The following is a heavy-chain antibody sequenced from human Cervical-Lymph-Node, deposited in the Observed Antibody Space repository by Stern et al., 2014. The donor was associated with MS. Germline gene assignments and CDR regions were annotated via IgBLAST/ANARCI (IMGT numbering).Heavy chain of an antibody. Sequence: QVQLVQSGAEMRQPGSSVKVSCKASGDTFTSHPITWVRQAPGQGLEWMGWIIPQFGTANYAQKFQDRVTITADESSNTVYLELGSLISEDTAVYFCAKTTHSFMASFFDNWGQGTLVTVSP. J-gene: IGHJ4*02. CDR1: GDTFTSHP. D-gene: IGHD1-14*01. CDR2: IIPQFGTA. V-gene: IGHV1-69*01. CDR3: AKTTHSFMASFFDN.